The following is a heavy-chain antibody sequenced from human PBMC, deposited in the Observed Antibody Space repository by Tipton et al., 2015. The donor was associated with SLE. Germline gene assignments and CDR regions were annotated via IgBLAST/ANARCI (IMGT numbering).Heavy chain of an antibody. CDR2: INHSGST. Sequence: TLSLTCNISGASISGGAYYWSWIRQPPGKGLEWIGEINHSGSTNYNPSLKRRVTISVDTSKNQFSLKLSSVTAADTAVYYCARVAGDHDAFDIWGQGTMVTVSS. CDR1: GASISGGAYY. D-gene: IGHD4-17*01. CDR3: ARVAGDHDAFDI. V-gene: IGHV4-34*01. J-gene: IGHJ3*02.